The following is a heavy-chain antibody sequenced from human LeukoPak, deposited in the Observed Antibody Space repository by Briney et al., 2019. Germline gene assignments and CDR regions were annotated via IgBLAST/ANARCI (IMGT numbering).Heavy chain of an antibody. CDR2: ISSSSSFI. V-gene: IGHV3-21*01. Sequence: GGSLRLSCAGSGFNFSSYSMSWVRQAPWKGLEFVSSISSSSSFIYYADSVKGRFTISRDNAKNSLYLQMNSLRAEDTAVYYCARQRGDILTGYYMPRGFDYWGQGTLVTVSS. CDR1: GFNFSSYS. J-gene: IGHJ4*02. D-gene: IGHD3-9*01. CDR3: ARQRGDILTGYYMPRGFDY.